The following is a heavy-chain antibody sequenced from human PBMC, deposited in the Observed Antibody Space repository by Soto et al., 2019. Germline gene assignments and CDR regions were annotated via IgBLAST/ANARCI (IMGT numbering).Heavy chain of an antibody. J-gene: IGHJ4*02. V-gene: IGHV3-72*01. CDR3: VRALKVRSWTHFDY. CDR1: GFTFSDHY. Sequence: EVQLVESGGGLVQTGGSLRLSCAASGFTFSDHYIDWVRQAPGKGLEWVGRIRNKANSYTLEYAAYVKGRFTISRDDSKNAVYLQMNSLQTEDTAVYYCVRALKVRSWTHFDYWGQGTLVIVSS. CDR2: IRNKANSYTL. D-gene: IGHD6-13*01.